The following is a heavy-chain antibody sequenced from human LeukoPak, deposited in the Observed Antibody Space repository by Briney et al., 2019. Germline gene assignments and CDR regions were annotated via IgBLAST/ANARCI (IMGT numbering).Heavy chain of an antibody. D-gene: IGHD6-19*01. CDR3: VKGAASGWYYLDS. J-gene: IGHJ4*02. CDR2: ITWNSGNI. Sequence: GGSLRLSCAASGFTFSSYGMHWVRQAPGKGLEWVSGITWNSGNIGYADSVKGRFTISRDNAKNSLYLEMNNLRIEDTALYYCVKGAASGWYYLDSWGQGTRVTVSS. CDR1: GFTFSSYG. V-gene: IGHV3-9*01.